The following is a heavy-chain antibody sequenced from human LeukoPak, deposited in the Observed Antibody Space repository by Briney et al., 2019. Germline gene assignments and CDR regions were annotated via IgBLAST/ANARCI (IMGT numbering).Heavy chain of an antibody. CDR1: GGTFSSYA. D-gene: IGHD1-1*01. J-gene: IGHJ4*02. CDR2: IIPILGIA. CDR3: AREGTGSKSSGFDY. Sequence: ASVKVSCKASGGTFSSYAISWVRQAPGQGLEWMGRIIPILGIANYAQKFQGRVTITADKSTSTAYMELSSLRSEDTAVYYCAREGTGSKSSGFDYWGQGTLVTVPS. V-gene: IGHV1-69*04.